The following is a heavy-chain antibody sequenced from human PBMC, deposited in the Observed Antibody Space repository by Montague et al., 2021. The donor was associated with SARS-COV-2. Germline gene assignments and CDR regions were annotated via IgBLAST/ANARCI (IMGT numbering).Heavy chain of an antibody. CDR2: IYYSGST. CDR1: GGSISSSNYY. CDR3: ASPTYYYDSSGSDAFDI. V-gene: IGHV4-39*01. J-gene: IGHJ3*02. Sequence: SETLSLTCTVSGGSISSSNYYWGWLRQPPGKGLEWIGSIYYSGSTYYNPSLKSRVTIFVDTSKNQFSLKLSSVTAADTAVYYCASPTYYYDSSGSDAFDIWGQGTMVTVPS. D-gene: IGHD3-22*01.